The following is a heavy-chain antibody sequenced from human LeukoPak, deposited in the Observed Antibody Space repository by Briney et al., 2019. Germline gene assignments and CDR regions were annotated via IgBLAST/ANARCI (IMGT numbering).Heavy chain of an antibody. CDR1: GFTFSSYA. D-gene: IGHD2-2*01. V-gene: IGHV3-23*01. Sequence: GGSLRLSCAASGFTFSSYAMSWVRQAPGKGLEWVSAISGSGGSTYYADSVKGRFTISRDNSKNTLYLQMNSLRAEDTAVYYCAKYCSSTSCPWGSYYYYMDVWGKGTTVTVSS. CDR3: AKYCSSTSCPWGSYYYYMDV. J-gene: IGHJ6*03. CDR2: ISGSGGST.